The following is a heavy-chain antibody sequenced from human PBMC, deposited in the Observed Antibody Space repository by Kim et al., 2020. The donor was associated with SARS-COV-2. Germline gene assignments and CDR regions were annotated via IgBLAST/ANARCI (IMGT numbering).Heavy chain of an antibody. CDR1: GYGFTNYA. Sequence: ASVKVSCKASGYGFTNYAMHWLRQAPGQRLEWMGWINAGNGNIKYSQNFQGRVSITGDTSASTVYMELSSLRSEDTALYYCARAGPYGRFDYWGQGTLATVSS. D-gene: IGHD3-10*01. V-gene: IGHV1-3*01. J-gene: IGHJ4*02. CDR2: INAGNGNI. CDR3: ARAGPYGRFDY.